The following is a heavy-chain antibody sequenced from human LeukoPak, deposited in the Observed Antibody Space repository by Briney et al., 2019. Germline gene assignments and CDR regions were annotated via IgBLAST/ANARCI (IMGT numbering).Heavy chain of an antibody. Sequence: GESLKISCKGSGYIFTSYWIGWVRQMPGEGLEWMGIIYPGDSDTRYSPSFQGQVTISADKSISTAYLQWSSLKASDTAMYYCARLDRGATSGGYYYYGMDVWGQGTTVTVSS. CDR1: GYIFTSYW. V-gene: IGHV5-51*01. CDR2: IYPGDSDT. D-gene: IGHD1-26*01. CDR3: ARLDRGATSGGYYYYGMDV. J-gene: IGHJ6*02.